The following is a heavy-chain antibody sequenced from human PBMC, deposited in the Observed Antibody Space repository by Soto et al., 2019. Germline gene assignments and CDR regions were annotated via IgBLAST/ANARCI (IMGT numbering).Heavy chain of an antibody. D-gene: IGHD6-19*01. Sequence: EVQLVESGGGLVQPGGSLRLSCAASGFTFSTYTMNWVRQAPGKGLEWVSYISRSSTTIYYADSVKGRFTSSRDNAKNSLYLKMNSLRAEDTAMDYCARDHSGWYSTYDYWGQGTLVTVSS. CDR1: GFTFSTYT. V-gene: IGHV3-48*01. J-gene: IGHJ4*02. CDR3: ARDHSGWYSTYDY. CDR2: ISRSSTTI.